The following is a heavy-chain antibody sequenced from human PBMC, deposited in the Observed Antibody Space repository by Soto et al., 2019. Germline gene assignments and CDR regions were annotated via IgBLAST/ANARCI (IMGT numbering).Heavy chain of an antibody. Sequence: QVQLVESGGGVVQPGRSLRLSCAASGFPFTSYGMHWVREGPDNGLEWVAIISYDGSDKYYADSVKGRFTISRDNSKNTLYLQMNRLRPEDTALYYCVGGQYYFDYRGQGTLVIVSS. CDR1: GFPFTSYG. J-gene: IGHJ4*02. D-gene: IGHD3-10*01. V-gene: IGHV3-30*03. CDR3: VGGQYYFDY. CDR2: ISYDGSDK.